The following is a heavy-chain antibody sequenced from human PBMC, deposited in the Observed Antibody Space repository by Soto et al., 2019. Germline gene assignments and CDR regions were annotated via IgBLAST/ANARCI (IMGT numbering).Heavy chain of an antibody. CDR1: GFIFSNYW. J-gene: IGHJ4*02. V-gene: IGHV3-74*01. Sequence: EVQLVESGGGLVQPGGSLRLSCAGSGFIFSNYWIHWVRQAPGKGLEWVARIDHDGPTDYADSVRGRFTISRDNAENTLYLQMNSLRPEDTAVYYCVRDSHGDYWGQGTLVTVSS. CDR2: IDHDGPT. CDR3: VRDSHGDY.